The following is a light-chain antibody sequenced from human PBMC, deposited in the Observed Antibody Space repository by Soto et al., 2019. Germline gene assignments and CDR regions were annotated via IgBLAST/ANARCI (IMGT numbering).Light chain of an antibody. CDR2: EVS. CDR3: SSYAGSNRV. V-gene: IGLV2-8*01. CDR1: SSDVGGYNY. J-gene: IGLJ1*01. Sequence: QSALTQPPPASGSPGQSVTISCTGTSSDVGGYNYVSWYQQHPGKAPKLMIYEVSKRPSGVPDRFSGSKSGNTASLTVSGLHADDEADYYCSSYAGSNRVFGTGTKLTVL.